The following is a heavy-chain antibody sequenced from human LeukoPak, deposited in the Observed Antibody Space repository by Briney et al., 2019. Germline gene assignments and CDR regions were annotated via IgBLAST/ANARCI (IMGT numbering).Heavy chain of an antibody. CDR2: ISAYNGNT. J-gene: IGHJ4*02. D-gene: IGHD6-13*01. CDR1: GYTFTSYG. CDR3: ARVIAAAGGGDYFDY. V-gene: IGHV1-18*01. Sequence: ASVKVSCKASGYTFTSYGISWVRQAPGQGLEWMGWISAYNGNTNYAQKLQGRVTMTTDTSTSTAYMELSSLRSEDTAVYYCARVIAAAGGGDYFDYWGQGTLVTVSS.